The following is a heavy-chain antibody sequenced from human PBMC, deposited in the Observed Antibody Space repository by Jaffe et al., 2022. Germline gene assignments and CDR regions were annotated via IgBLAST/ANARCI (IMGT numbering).Heavy chain of an antibody. CDR3: ARHPGYAEARGSDWHIGL. V-gene: IGHV4-38-2*02. D-gene: IGHD2-8*01. J-gene: IGHJ2*01. Sequence: QVQLQESGPGLVKPSETLSLTCTVSGYPIGSGWSWAWIRQSPGKGLQWLATIYHIGTTFYAPSLRRRVTISLDTANNQFSLRLTDVTAADTAIYYCARHPGYAEARGSDWHIGLWGRGTLVTVSS. CDR1: GYPIGSGWS. CDR2: IYHIGTT.